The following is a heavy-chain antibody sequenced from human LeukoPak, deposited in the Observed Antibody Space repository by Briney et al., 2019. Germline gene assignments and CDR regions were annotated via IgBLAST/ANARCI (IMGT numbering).Heavy chain of an antibody. V-gene: IGHV5-51*01. J-gene: IGHJ4*02. Sequence: GESLKISCKASGYXFTSHWIGWVRQMPGKGLEWMGIIYPGDSDTKYSPSFQGQVTISADKSISTAHLQWSSLKASDTAMYYCAIQDSGDGYLYWGQGTLVTVSS. D-gene: IGHD5-24*01. CDR2: IYPGDSDT. CDR3: AIQDSGDGYLY. CDR1: GYXFTSHW.